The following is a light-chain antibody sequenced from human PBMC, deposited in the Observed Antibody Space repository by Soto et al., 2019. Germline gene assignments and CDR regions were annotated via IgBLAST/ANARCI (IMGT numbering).Light chain of an antibody. J-gene: IGKJ1*01. CDR1: QSIRSW. CDR2: KAS. CDR3: QQYSDNWT. V-gene: IGKV1-5*03. Sequence: DIQMTQSPSTLSASVGDRVTITCRASQSIRSWLAWYQKKPGTAPNLLIYKASTLQGGVPSRFSGSGSGTEFTLTISSLQPDDSAIYYCQQYSDNWTFGQGTKV.